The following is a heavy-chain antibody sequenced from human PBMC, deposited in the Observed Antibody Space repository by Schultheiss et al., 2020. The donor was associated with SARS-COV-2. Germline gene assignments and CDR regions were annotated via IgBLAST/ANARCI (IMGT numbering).Heavy chain of an antibody. CDR1: GGSVSSSGYS. J-gene: IGHJ3*02. D-gene: IGHD3-3*01. CDR3: ARAIILRVAFDI. V-gene: IGHV4-39*07. Sequence: SQTLSLTCPVSGGSVSSSGYSWGWIRQPPGKGLEWIGCLHSSGSTSYNPSLKSRVTISVDTSKNQFSLKLSSVTAADTAVYYCARAIILRVAFDIWGQGTMVTVSS. CDR2: LHSSGST.